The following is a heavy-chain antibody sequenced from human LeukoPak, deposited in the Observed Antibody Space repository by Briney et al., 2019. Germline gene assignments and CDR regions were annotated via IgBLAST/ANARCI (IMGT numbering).Heavy chain of an antibody. V-gene: IGHV3-48*03. CDR1: GFTFSDYE. Sequence: PGGSLRLSCAASGFTFSDYEMNWVRQAPGKGLEWILHISTSGSIIHYADSVKGRFTISRDNGKNSLYLQTNSLRAEDTALYFCARDATTEPGTVYMDVWGKGTTVTISS. J-gene: IGHJ6*03. D-gene: IGHD6-13*01. CDR2: ISTSGSII. CDR3: ARDATTEPGTVYMDV.